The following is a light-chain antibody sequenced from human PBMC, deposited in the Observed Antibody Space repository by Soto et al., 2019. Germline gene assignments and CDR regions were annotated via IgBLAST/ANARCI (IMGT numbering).Light chain of an antibody. CDR1: QSVSIY. J-gene: IGKJ5*01. CDR3: QQRQYWPPIT. CDR2: DAS. Sequence: EVVLTQSPATVSLSPGERATLSCRASQSVSIYLAWYQHTPGQAPGLLIYDASNRATGIPARFSGSGSGTDFTLTISSLEPEDCAIYYCQQRQYWPPITFGQGTRLEI. V-gene: IGKV3-11*01.